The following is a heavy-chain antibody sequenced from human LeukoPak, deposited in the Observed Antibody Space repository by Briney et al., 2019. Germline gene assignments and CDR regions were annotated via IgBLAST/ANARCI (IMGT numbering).Heavy chain of an antibody. CDR3: ARRRGFTVDAFDI. CDR1: GGSISSSSYY. CDR2: IYYSGST. Sequence: SETLSLTCTVSGGSISSSSYYWGWIRQPPGKGLEWIGSIYYSGSTYYNPSLKSRVTISVDTSKNQFSLKLSSVTAADSAVYYCARRRGFTVDAFDIWGQGTMVTVSS. J-gene: IGHJ3*02. V-gene: IGHV4-39*07. D-gene: IGHD3-10*01.